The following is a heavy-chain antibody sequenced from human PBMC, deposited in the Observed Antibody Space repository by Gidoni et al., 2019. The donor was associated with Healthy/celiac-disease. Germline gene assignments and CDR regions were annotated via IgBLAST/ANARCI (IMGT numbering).Heavy chain of an antibody. CDR3: ARAWRGWGDWFDP. J-gene: IGHJ5*02. CDR2: IYYSGST. Sequence: QVQLQESGPGLVKPPQTLSLTCTVSGGSISSGDYYWSWIRQPPGKGLEWIGYIYYSGSTYYNPSLKSRVTISVDTSKNQFSLKLSSVTAADTAVYYCARAWRGWGDWFDPWGQGTLVIVSS. CDR1: GGSISSGDYY. D-gene: IGHD3-16*01. V-gene: IGHV4-30-4*01.